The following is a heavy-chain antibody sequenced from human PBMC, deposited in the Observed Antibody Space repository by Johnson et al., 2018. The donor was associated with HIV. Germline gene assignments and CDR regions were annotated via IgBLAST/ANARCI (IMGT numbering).Heavy chain of an antibody. D-gene: IGHD3-22*01. CDR2: ISGGGSAI. CDR3: ARVRGYWDAFDI. V-gene: IGHV3-11*04. Sequence: QMQLVESGGGLVQPGGSLRLSCAVSGFTFSDYYMSWIRQAPGKGLEWISYISGGGSAIYYADSVRGRFTISRDNAKNSLYLQMNSLKAEDTAVYYCARVRGYWDAFDIWGQGTMVTVSS. CDR1: GFTFSDYY. J-gene: IGHJ3*02.